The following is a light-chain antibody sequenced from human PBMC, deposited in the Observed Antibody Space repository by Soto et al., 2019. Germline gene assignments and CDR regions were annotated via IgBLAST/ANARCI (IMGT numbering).Light chain of an antibody. V-gene: IGLV2-14*01. Sequence: HSALTQPASVSGSPGQSITISCTGTSSDVGGYKYVSWYQQHPGKAPKVMIYEVSNRPSGVSNRFSGSKSGNTASLTISGLQAEDEGDYYCSSYRSIGSLVFGTGTKLTVL. CDR3: SSYRSIGSLV. CDR1: SSDVGGYKY. CDR2: EVS. J-gene: IGLJ1*01.